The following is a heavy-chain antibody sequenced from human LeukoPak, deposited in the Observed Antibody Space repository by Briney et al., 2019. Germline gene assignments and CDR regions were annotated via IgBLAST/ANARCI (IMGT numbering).Heavy chain of an antibody. J-gene: IGHJ4*02. CDR3: GRDQFCGGGTCYYLLFDF. V-gene: IGHV1-2*02. Sequence: EASVKVSCKASGYTFTAHYMHWVRQAPGQGLEWMGWINPNSGGTKLAQHFQGRVTLTRDTSISTAYMELTSLRSDDTAVYHCGRDQFCGGGTCYYLLFDFWGLGTLVTVSS. CDR2: INPNSGGT. CDR1: GYTFTAHY. D-gene: IGHD2-15*01.